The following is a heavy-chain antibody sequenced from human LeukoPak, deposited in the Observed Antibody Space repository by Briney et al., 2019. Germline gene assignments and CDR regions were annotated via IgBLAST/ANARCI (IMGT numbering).Heavy chain of an antibody. CDR1: GNTFTSYA. Sequence: RASVKVSCKASGNTFTSYATTWVRQAPGQGLEWMGWISAYNGNTNYAQKLQGRVTMTTDTSTSTAYMELRSLRSDDTALYYCARFGLGKHIEVAGIPFDIWGQGTMVTVSS. CDR2: ISAYNGNT. CDR3: ARFGLGKHIEVAGIPFDI. V-gene: IGHV1-18*01. D-gene: IGHD6-19*01. J-gene: IGHJ3*02.